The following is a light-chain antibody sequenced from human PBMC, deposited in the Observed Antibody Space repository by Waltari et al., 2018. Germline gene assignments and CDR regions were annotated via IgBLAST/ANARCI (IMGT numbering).Light chain of an antibody. J-gene: IGLJ2*01. V-gene: IGLV3-21*02. Sequence: SYVLTQSPSVSVAPGQTASITCGGNNIGSKSVHWYQQKPGQAPVVVVYDDGVRPSGIPDRFIGYNSESTATLTISMVEAGDEADYYCQVWDTTNDHVVFGGGTKMTVL. CDR2: DDG. CDR1: NIGSKS. CDR3: QVWDTTNDHVV.